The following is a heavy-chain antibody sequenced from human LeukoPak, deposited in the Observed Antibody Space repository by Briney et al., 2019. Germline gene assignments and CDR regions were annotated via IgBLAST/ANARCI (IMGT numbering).Heavy chain of an antibody. CDR1: GFTFSSYA. CDR2: ISGSGGST. CDR3: AKDLRAVAAAADNDY. Sequence: GGSLRLSCAASGFTFSSYAMSWVRQAPGKGLEWVSAISGSGGSTYYADSVKGRFAISRDNSKNTLYLQMNSLRAEDTAVYYCAKDLRAVAAAADNDYWGQGTLVTVSS. V-gene: IGHV3-23*01. J-gene: IGHJ4*02. D-gene: IGHD6-13*01.